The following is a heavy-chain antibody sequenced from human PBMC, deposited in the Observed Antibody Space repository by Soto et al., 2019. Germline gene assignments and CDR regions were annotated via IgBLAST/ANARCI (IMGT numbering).Heavy chain of an antibody. D-gene: IGHD3-10*01. CDR1: GGTFSSYT. J-gene: IGHJ4*02. Sequence: QVQLVQSGAEVKKPGSSVKVSCKASGGTFSSYTISWVRQAPGQGLEWMGRIIPILGIANYAQKFQGRVTITADKSTSTAYMELSSLRSEDTAVNYCARVGGSGSSSDYWGQGTLVTVSS. CDR2: IIPILGIA. CDR3: ARVGGSGSSSDY. V-gene: IGHV1-69*02.